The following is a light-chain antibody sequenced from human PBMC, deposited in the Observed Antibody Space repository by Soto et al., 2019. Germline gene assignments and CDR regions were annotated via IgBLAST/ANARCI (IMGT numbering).Light chain of an antibody. J-gene: IGKJ4*01. Sequence: QMTPSPSTLSAFVGENVHITCRASQNIRNWLAWYQQKPGKAPKLLIYKASSLESGVPSRFSGSGSGTEFPLTISSLQPDDFATYYCQKYNSYPLNCGGGNKGDI. V-gene: IGKV1-5*03. CDR3: QKYNSYPLN. CDR2: KAS. CDR1: QNIRNW.